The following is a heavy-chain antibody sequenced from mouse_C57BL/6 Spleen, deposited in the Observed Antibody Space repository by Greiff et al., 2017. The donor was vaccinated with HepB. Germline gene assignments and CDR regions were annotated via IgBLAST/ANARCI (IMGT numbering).Heavy chain of an antibody. CDR1: GYTFTSYT. CDR3: ARWLLHAMDY. D-gene: IGHD2-3*01. CDR2: INPSSGYT. V-gene: IGHV1-4*01. J-gene: IGHJ4*01. Sequence: QVQLQQSGAELARPGASVKMSCKASGYTFTSYTMHWVKQRPGQGLEWIGYINPSSGYTKYNQKFKDKATLTADKSSSTADMQLSSLTSEDSAVYYCARWLLHAMDYWGQGTSVTVSS.